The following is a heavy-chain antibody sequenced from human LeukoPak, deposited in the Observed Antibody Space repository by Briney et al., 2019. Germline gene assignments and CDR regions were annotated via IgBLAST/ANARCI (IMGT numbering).Heavy chain of an antibody. CDR1: GYIFTSYG. CDR2: ISTNKGNT. D-gene: IGHD2-8*01. Sequence: ASVKVSCKASGYIFTSYGISWVRQAPRQGLEWMGWISTNKGNTNDAQRLQGRVTMTTDTSTSTAYMELRSLRSDDTAIYYCVRDIQWRFDPWGQGTLVTVSS. J-gene: IGHJ5*02. CDR3: VRDIQWRFDP. V-gene: IGHV1-18*01.